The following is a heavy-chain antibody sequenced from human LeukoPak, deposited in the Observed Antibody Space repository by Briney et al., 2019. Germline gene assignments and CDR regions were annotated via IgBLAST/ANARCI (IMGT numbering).Heavy chain of an antibody. CDR2: IYSDGTT. CDR3: AREHYNLLTGRGGYFDY. CDR1: GFTVRSNY. J-gene: IGHJ4*02. Sequence: GGSLRLSCAVSGFTVRSNYMNWVRQAPGKGLEWVSVIYSDGTTYYADSVKGRFTISRDNSKNTLYLQMNSLRAEDTAVYHCAREHYNLLTGRGGYFDYWGQGTLVTVSS. D-gene: IGHD3-9*01. V-gene: IGHV3-53*01.